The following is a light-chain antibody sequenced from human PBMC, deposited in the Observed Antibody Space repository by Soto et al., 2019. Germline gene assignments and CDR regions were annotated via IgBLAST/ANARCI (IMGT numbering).Light chain of an antibody. Sequence: EIVLTQSPGTLSLSPGERATLSCRASQSVSSSYLAWYQQKPGQAPRLLIYGASSRATGIPDRFSGSGSGTDFTLTISRLEPEDFAVYFCQVYGNSPRLTFGGGTKVEIK. CDR1: QSVSSSY. J-gene: IGKJ4*01. CDR2: GAS. V-gene: IGKV3-20*01. CDR3: QVYGNSPRLT.